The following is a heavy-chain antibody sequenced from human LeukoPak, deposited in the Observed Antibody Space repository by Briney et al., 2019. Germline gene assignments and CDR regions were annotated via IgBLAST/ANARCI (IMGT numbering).Heavy chain of an antibody. CDR1: GFTFSSYA. Sequence: PGGSLRLSCAASGFTFSSYAMSWVRQAPVKGLEWVSAISGSGGSTYYADSVKGRFTISRDNSKNTLYLQMNSLRAEDTAVYYCAKDGTGKVTAISEVYWGQGTLVTVSS. CDR3: AKDGTGKVTAISEVY. CDR2: ISGSGGST. J-gene: IGHJ4*02. V-gene: IGHV3-23*01. D-gene: IGHD2-21*02.